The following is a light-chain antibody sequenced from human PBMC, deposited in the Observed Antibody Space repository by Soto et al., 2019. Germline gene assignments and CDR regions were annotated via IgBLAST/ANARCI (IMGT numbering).Light chain of an antibody. Sequence: EIVLTQSPGTLSLSPGERATLSCRASQSVSSSYLAWYQQKPGQAPRLLIYGASSRATGIPDRFSGSGSGTDFTLTISRLEPEDFAVYYFKQYGSALTWTFGQGTKVEIK. V-gene: IGKV3-20*01. CDR2: GAS. CDR1: QSVSSSY. CDR3: KQYGSALTWT. J-gene: IGKJ1*01.